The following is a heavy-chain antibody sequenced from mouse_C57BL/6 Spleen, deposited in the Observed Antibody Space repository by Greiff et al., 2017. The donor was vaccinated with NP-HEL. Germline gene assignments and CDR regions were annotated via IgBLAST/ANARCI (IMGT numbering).Heavy chain of an antibody. J-gene: IGHJ2*01. Sequence: EVKVVESGGDLVKPGGSLKLSCAASGFTFSSYGMSWVRQTPDKRLEWVATISSGGSYTYYPDSVKGRFTISRDNAKNTLYLQMSSLKSEDTAMYYCARGTGTKDYWGQGTTLTVSS. CDR3: ARGTGTKDY. D-gene: IGHD4-1*01. CDR2: ISSGGSYT. V-gene: IGHV5-6*01. CDR1: GFTFSSYG.